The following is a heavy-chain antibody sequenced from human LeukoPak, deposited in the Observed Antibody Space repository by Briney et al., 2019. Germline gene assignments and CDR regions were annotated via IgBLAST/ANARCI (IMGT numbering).Heavy chain of an antibody. CDR2: SNAGNGNT. D-gene: IGHD5-12*01. J-gene: IGHJ4*02. CDR3: ARGSLYSGYDSYY. CDR1: GYTFTSYA. Sequence: ASVKVSCKASGYTFTSYAMHWVRQAPGQRLEWMGRSNAGNGNTKYSQELQGRVTITRDTSASTAYMELSSLRYEDMAVYYCARGSLYSGYDSYYWGQGTLVTVSS. V-gene: IGHV1-3*02.